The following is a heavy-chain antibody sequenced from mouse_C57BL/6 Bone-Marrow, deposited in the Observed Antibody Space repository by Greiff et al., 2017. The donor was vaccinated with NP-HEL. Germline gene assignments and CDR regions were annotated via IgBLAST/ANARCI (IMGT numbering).Heavy chain of an antibody. CDR3: TTGYFDY. V-gene: IGHV14-4*01. CDR2: IDPENGDT. CDR1: GFNIKDDY. J-gene: IGHJ2*01. Sequence: VQLQQSGAELVRPGASVKLSCTASGFNIKDDYMHWVKQRPEQGLEWIGLIDPENGDTEYASKFQGKATITADTSSNTAYLQLSSLTSEDTAVYYCTTGYFDYWGQGTTLTVSS.